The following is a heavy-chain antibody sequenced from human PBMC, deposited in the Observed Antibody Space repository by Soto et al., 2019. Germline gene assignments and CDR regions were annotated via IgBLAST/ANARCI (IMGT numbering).Heavy chain of an antibody. Sequence: QVQLVQSGSEVKKPGSSVRVSCKTSGDTFSIYTISWVRQAPGQGLEWMGRVLPFLDITSYSQRFQGRVIITADRSTTPDDMELTSLRSEDTAVYYFARDRDNSNWPNFDSWGQGTLVTVSS. CDR2: VLPFLDIT. D-gene: IGHD6-13*01. V-gene: IGHV1-69*02. CDR1: GDTFSIYT. J-gene: IGHJ4*02. CDR3: ARDRDNSNWPNFDS.